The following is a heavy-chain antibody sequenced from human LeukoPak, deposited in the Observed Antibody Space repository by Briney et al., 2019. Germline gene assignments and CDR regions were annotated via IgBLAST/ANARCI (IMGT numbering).Heavy chain of an antibody. V-gene: IGHV1-69-2*01. CDR2: VDPEDGET. Sequence: ASVKISCKVSGYTFTDYYMHWVQQAPGKGLEWMGLVDPEDGETIYAEKFQGRVTITADTSTDTAYMDPSRLRSEDTAVYYCASGIAAAGTWGQGTLVTVSS. J-gene: IGHJ5*02. CDR1: GYTFTDYY. CDR3: ASGIAAAGT. D-gene: IGHD6-13*01.